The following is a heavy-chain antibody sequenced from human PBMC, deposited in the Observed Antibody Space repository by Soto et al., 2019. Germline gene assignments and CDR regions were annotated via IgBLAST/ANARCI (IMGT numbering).Heavy chain of an antibody. CDR3: ARLYYYDSSEDY. Sequence: SETLSLTCTVSGCSISSYYWSWFRQPPGKGLEWIGYIYYSGSTNYNPSLKSRVTISVDTSKNQFSLKLSSVTAADTAVYYCARLYYYDSSEDYWGQGTLVTVS. V-gene: IGHV4-59*01. CDR2: IYYSGST. D-gene: IGHD3-22*01. CDR1: GCSISSYY. J-gene: IGHJ4*02.